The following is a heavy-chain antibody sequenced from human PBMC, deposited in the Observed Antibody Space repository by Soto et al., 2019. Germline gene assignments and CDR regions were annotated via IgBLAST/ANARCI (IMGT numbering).Heavy chain of an antibody. CDR2: FDPEDGET. D-gene: IGHD5-12*01. V-gene: IGHV1-24*01. Sequence: ASVKVSYKVSGYTLTELSMHWVRQAPGKGLEWMGGFDPEDGETIYAQKFQGRVTMTEDTSTDTAYMELSSLRSEDTAVYYCATGYSGYDPTTLDYWGQGTLVTVSS. CDR3: ATGYSGYDPTTLDY. J-gene: IGHJ4*02. CDR1: GYTLTELS.